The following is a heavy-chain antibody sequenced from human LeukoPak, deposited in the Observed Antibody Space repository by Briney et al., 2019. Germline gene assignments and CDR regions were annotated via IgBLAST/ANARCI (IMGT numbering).Heavy chain of an antibody. J-gene: IGHJ5*02. CDR2: IYSSGST. V-gene: IGHV4-4*07. Sequence: SETLSLTCTVSGGSISSYYWSWIRQPAGKGLEWIGRIYSSGSTNYNPSLKSRVTMSVNTSKNQFSLKLSSVTAADTAVYYCARYGSGSYPPYNWFDPWGQGILVTVSS. CDR3: ARYGSGSYPPYNWFDP. CDR1: GGSISSYY. D-gene: IGHD3-10*01.